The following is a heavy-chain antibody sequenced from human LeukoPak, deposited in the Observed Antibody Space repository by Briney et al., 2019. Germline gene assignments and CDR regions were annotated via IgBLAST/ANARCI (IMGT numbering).Heavy chain of an antibody. Sequence: PGGSLRLSCAVSGFTFSSYSMSWVRQAPGKGLEWVSSISSSGTYKYCADSVKGRFTISRHNSKNTLYLQMNSLRAEDTAVYYCARVRYSSSLDYWGQGTLVTVSS. J-gene: IGHJ4*02. CDR2: ISSSGTYK. CDR3: ARVRYSSSLDY. CDR1: GFTFSSYS. D-gene: IGHD6-6*01. V-gene: IGHV3-21*04.